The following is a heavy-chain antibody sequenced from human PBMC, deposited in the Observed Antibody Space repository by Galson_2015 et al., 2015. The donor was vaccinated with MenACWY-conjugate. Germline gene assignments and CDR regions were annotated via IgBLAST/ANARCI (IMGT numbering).Heavy chain of an antibody. J-gene: IGHJ4*02. Sequence: QSGAEVKKPGESLRISCKGFGYSFTNYFISWVRQMPGKGLEWMGRIDPSDSDTNYSPSFQGHVTISADKSSTTAYLQWSSLRASDTAIYYCARHSGSGSPFAYWGQGTLVTVSS. CDR2: IDPSDSDT. CDR3: ARHSGSGSPFAY. D-gene: IGHD3-22*01. CDR1: GYSFTNYF. V-gene: IGHV5-10-1*01.